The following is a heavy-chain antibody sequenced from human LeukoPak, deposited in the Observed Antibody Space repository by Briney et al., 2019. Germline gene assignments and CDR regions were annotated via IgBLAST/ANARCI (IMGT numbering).Heavy chain of an antibody. CDR1: GFTFSDYG. J-gene: IGHJ4*02. V-gene: IGHV3-33*08. CDR3: ANSAVAGTKLGY. CDR2: IWYDGSNK. Sequence: GGSLKLSCAASGFTFSDYGMHWVRQAPGKGLEWVAVIWYDGSNKYYADSVKGRFTISRDNSKNTLYLQMNSLRAEDTAVYYCANSAVAGTKLGYWGQGTLVTVSS. D-gene: IGHD6-19*01.